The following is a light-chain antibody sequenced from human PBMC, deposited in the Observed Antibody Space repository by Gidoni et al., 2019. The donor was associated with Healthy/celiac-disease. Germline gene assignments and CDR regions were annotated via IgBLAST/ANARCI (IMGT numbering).Light chain of an antibody. CDR1: QDISNY. Sequence: DIQMTQSPSSLSASVGDRVTITCQASQDISNYLNWYQQKPGKAPKLLIYDASNLETGVPSRFSGSGSWTDFTFTISSLQPEDIATYYCQQYDNLTITFXQXTRLEIK. J-gene: IGKJ5*01. V-gene: IGKV1-33*01. CDR3: QQYDNLTIT. CDR2: DAS.